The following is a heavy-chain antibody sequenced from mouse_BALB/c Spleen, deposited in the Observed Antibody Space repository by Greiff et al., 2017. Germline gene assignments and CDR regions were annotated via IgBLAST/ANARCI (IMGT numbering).Heavy chain of an antibody. V-gene: IGHV5-6-3*01. J-gene: IGHJ4*01. CDR2: INSNGGST. D-gene: IGHD2-1*01. Sequence: EVMLVESGGGLVQPGGSLKLSCAASGFTFSSYGMSWVRQTPDKRLELVATINSNGGSTYYPDSVKGRFTISRDNAKNTLYLQMSSLKSEDTAMYYCASYYWDAMDYWGQGTSGTVSS. CDR1: GFTFSSYG. CDR3: ASYYWDAMDY.